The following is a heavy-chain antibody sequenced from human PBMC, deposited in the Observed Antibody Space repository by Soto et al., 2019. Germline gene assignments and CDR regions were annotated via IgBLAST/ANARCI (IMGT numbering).Heavy chain of an antibody. CDR2: IIPIFGTA. J-gene: IGHJ6*02. CDR3: ARDSPIAAAGTNYYYYGMDV. CDR1: GYSFTANS. V-gene: IGHV1-69*13. D-gene: IGHD6-13*01. Sequence: GASVKVSCKASGYSFTANSMHWVRQAPGQGLEWMGGIIPIFGTANYAQKFQGRVTITADESTSTAYMELSSLRSEDTAVYYCARDSPIAAAGTNYYYYGMDVWGQGTTVTVSS.